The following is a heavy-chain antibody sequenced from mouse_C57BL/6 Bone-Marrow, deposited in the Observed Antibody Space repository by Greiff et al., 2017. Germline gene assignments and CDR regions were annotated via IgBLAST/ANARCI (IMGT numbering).Heavy chain of an antibody. V-gene: IGHV3-6*01. Sequence: EVKLVESGPGLVKPSQSLSLTCSVTGYSIPSGYYWNWIRQFPGNKLEWMGYISYDGSNNYNPSLKNRISITRDTSKNQFFLKLNSVTTEDTATYYCARGGIDYYGSSFYFDYWGQGTTLTVSS. D-gene: IGHD1-1*01. CDR2: ISYDGSN. J-gene: IGHJ2*01. CDR1: GYSIPSGYY. CDR3: ARGGIDYYGSSFYFDY.